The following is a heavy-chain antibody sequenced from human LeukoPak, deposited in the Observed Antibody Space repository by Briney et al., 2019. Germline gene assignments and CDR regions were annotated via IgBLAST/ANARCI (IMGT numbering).Heavy chain of an antibody. Sequence: PSETLSLTCTVSGGSISSYYWSWIRQPPGKGLEWIGYIYYSGSTNYNPSLKSRVTISVDTSKNQFSLKLSSVTAADTAVYYCAGRGTEDDYYYYYGMDVWGQGTTVTVSS. J-gene: IGHJ6*02. D-gene: IGHD4/OR15-4a*01. CDR1: GGSISSYY. CDR2: IYYSGST. V-gene: IGHV4-59*08. CDR3: AGRGTEDDYYYYYGMDV.